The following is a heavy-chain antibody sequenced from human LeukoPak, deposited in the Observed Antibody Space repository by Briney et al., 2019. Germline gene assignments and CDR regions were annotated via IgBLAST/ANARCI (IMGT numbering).Heavy chain of an antibody. CDR2: IHYTGSV. D-gene: IGHD3-10*01. J-gene: IGHJ6*02. CDR1: GASIGTGGFY. V-gene: IGHV4-31*03. CDR3: ARDHSYYFGSQTSTLDV. Sequence: PSETLSLTCTISGASIGTGGFYWTWIRQPPGEGLEWIGYIHYTGSVDYNASLKSRLTISLDTSKNQFSLKLNSVTAADTAVYYCARDHSYYFGSQTSTLDVWGQGTAVTVSS.